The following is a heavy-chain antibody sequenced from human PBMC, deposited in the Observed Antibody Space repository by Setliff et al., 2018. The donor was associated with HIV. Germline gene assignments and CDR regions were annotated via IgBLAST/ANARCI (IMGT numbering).Heavy chain of an antibody. CDR2: TKFDGSES. V-gene: IGHV3-7*03. D-gene: IGHD6-19*01. Sequence: GVLRLSCVASGLTFNRYWMSWVRQVPGKGLEWVSNTKFDGSESYYVDSVKGRFIASTDHAKNSLFLQMNSLRAEDTAVYYCAKDHKDSSGWVDYYYYYYMDVWGKGTTVTVSS. CDR3: AKDHKDSSGWVDYYYYYYMDV. J-gene: IGHJ6*03. CDR1: GLTFNRYW.